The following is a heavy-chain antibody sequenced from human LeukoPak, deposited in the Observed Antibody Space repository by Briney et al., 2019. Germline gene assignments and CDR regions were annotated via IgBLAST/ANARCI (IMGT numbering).Heavy chain of an antibody. V-gene: IGHV4-39*01. D-gene: IGHD3-10*01. Sequence: SETLSLTCTVSGGSISSSSYYWGWIRQPPGKGLEWIGSIYYSGSTYYNPSLKSRVTISVDTSKNQFSLKLSSVTAADTAVYYCARHGQLLWFPKTIQHKNWFDPWGQGTLVTVSS. CDR2: IYYSGST. CDR1: GGSISSSSYY. J-gene: IGHJ5*02. CDR3: ARHGQLLWFPKTIQHKNWFDP.